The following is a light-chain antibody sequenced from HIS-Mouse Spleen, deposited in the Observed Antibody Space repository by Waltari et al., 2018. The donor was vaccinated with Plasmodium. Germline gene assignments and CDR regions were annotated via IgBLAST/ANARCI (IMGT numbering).Light chain of an antibody. V-gene: IGKV3-20*01. CDR2: GAS. Sequence: IVLTQSPGTLSLSPGERATLSCRGSQSVSSISLARYQQEPGQPPRLLVYGASSRATGIPVRFSGSGSGTDFTLTISRLEPEEFAVYYCQQYGSSPLTFGGGTKVEIK. J-gene: IGKJ4*01. CDR3: QQYGSSPLT. CDR1: QSVSSIS.